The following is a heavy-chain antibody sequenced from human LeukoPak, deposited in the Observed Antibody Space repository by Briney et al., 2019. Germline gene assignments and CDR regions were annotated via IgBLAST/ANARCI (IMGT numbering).Heavy chain of an antibody. V-gene: IGHV3-23*01. J-gene: IGHJ4*02. CDR3: AKDRAIVVVTAFFLY. D-gene: IGHD2-21*02. CDR1: GFTFSSYA. CDR2: ISGSGGST. Sequence: GGSLRLSCAASGFTFSSYAMSWVRQAPGKGLEWVSAISGSGGSTYYADSVKGRFTVSRDNSKNTLYLQTNSLRAEDTAVYYCAKDRAIVVVTAFFLYWGQGTLVTVSS.